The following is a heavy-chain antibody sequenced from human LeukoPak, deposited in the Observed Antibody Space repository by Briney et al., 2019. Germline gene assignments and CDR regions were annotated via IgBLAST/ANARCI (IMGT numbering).Heavy chain of an antibody. D-gene: IGHD3-16*02. CDR2: IYTSGST. CDR3: ARGTLYDYVWGSYRVFHY. CDR1: GGSISCGSYY. J-gene: IGHJ4*02. Sequence: PSETLSLTCTVSGGSISCGSYYWSWIRQPAGKGLEWIGRIYTSGSTNYNPSLKSRVTISVDTSKNQFSLKLSSVTAADTAVYYCARGTLYDYVWGSYRVFHYWGQGTLVTVSS. V-gene: IGHV4-61*02.